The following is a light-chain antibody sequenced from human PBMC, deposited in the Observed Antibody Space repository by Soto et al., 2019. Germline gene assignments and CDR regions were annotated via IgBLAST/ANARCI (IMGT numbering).Light chain of an antibody. CDR1: QSITNY. V-gene: IGKV1-39*01. CDR2: AAS. J-gene: IGKJ4*01. CDR3: QQTYSVPLT. Sequence: DIQTTQSPSSLSASVGDRVTITCRASQSITNYLSWYQRKPGKAPKLLIYAASSLQTGVPSRFSGSGSGTDFTLTISSLQPEDFATFYCQQTYSVPLTFGGGTKVDIK.